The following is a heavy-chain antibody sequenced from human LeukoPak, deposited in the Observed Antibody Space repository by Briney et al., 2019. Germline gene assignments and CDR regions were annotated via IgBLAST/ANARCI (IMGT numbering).Heavy chain of an antibody. Sequence: PGGSLRLSCAASGFCVSSNYMGWVRQAPGKGLEWVSVLYSAGTTYYPDSVKGRFTISRDNSQNMLYLQMDSLRAEDTAVYYCVGLYDSSAYGAFDIWGQGTMVTVSS. J-gene: IGHJ3*02. CDR1: GFCVSSNY. CDR2: LYSAGTT. CDR3: VGLYDSSAYGAFDI. D-gene: IGHD3-22*01. V-gene: IGHV3-66*02.